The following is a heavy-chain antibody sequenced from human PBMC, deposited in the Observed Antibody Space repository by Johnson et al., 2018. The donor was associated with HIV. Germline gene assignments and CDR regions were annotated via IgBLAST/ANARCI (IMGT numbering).Heavy chain of an antibody. J-gene: IGHJ3*02. CDR3: ARELGYSSSNDAFDI. V-gene: IGHV3-66*01. CDR1: GFTVSSNY. D-gene: IGHD6-13*01. CDR2: FYSGGFT. Sequence: VQLVESGGGLVKPGGSLRLSCAASGFTVSSNYMSWVRQAPGKGLEWVSVFYSGGFTYYADSVKDRFTIFRDNAKSSLYLQMNSLRVEDTAIYYCARELGYSSSNDAFDIWGQGTMVTVSS.